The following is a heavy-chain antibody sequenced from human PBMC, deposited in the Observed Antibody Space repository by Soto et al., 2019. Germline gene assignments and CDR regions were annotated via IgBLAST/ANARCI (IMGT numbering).Heavy chain of an antibody. CDR1: SWAGSVTDGL. Sequence: PSESLSLSYTVSSWAGSVTDGLWGWVRQPPRKGLEWIGNVDYSGTAYFSPSLATRVTFHVDTSKNQFSLTLYSVTAADTAVYSCARITGRHLDYWGQGILVTVS. V-gene: IGHV4-39*01. J-gene: IGHJ4*02. CDR3: ARITGRHLDY. D-gene: IGHD1-20*01. CDR2: VDYSGTA.